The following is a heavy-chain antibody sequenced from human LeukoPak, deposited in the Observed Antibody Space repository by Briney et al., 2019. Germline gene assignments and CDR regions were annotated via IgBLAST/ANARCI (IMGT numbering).Heavy chain of an antibody. CDR2: ISSSGSTI. V-gene: IGHV3-48*03. Sequence: GSLRLSCAASGFTFSSYEMNWVRQAPGKGLEWVSYISSSGSTIYYADPVKGRFTISRDNAKNSLYLQMNSLRAEDTAVYYCARVVAAAGVWFDPWGQGTLVTVSS. J-gene: IGHJ5*02. CDR1: GFTFSSYE. CDR3: ARVVAAAGVWFDP. D-gene: IGHD6-13*01.